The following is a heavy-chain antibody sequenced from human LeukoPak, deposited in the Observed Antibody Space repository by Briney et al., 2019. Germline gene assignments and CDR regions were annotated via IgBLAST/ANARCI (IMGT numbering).Heavy chain of an antibody. D-gene: IGHD2-21*02. J-gene: IGHJ5*02. CDR1: GSRFSSDW. CDR2: IYPGDSDT. CDR3: ARLPYCGGDCYPNWFDP. Sequence: GASLKISCKGSGSRFSSDWIGWVRQMPGKGLECMGVIYPGDSDTSYSPSFQGQVTISVDRSISTAYLQWSSLKASDTAMYYCARLPYCGGDCYPNWFDPWGQGTLVTVSS. V-gene: IGHV5-51*01.